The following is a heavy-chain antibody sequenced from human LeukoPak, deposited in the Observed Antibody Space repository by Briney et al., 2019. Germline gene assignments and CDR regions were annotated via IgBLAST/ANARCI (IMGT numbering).Heavy chain of an antibody. Sequence: KASETLSLTCAVYGGSFSGYYWSWIRQPPGKGLEWIGEINHSGSTNYNPSLKSRVTISVDTSKNQFSLKLSSVTAADTAVYYCARPRYYDSSGYFDYWGQGTLVTVSS. V-gene: IGHV4-34*01. CDR2: INHSGST. CDR3: ARPRYYDSSGYFDY. D-gene: IGHD3-22*01. CDR1: GGSFSGYY. J-gene: IGHJ4*02.